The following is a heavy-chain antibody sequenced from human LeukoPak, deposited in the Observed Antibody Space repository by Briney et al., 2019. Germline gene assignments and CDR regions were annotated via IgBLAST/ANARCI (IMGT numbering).Heavy chain of an antibody. CDR2: LRGDGET. Sequence: GGSLRLSCVASGFIFRDYAMSWVRRTPAGGLEWVSSLRGDGETFYTDSVKGRFTLSRDHSRNTVYLQLSNLRVEDTAVYYCAKASWVSSADAVLWGQGTLVTVS. CDR1: GFIFRDYA. CDR3: AKASWVSSADAVL. V-gene: IGHV3-23*01. D-gene: IGHD3-16*01. J-gene: IGHJ4*02.